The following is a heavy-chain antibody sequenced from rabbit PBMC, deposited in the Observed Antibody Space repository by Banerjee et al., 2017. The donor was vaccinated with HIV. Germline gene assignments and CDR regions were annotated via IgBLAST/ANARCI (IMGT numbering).Heavy chain of an antibody. CDR3: ARAGYVGFGYDL. CDR1: GFSFSSGYW. D-gene: IGHD6-1*01. Sequence: QEQLVESGGGLVQPGASLTLTCTASGFSFSSGYWICWVRQAPGKGLEWIGCIYTGSSGSTYYASWAKGRFTISKTSSTTVTLQMTSLTAADTATYFCARAGYVGFGYDLWGPGTLVTVS. J-gene: IGHJ6*01. CDR2: IYTGSSGST. V-gene: IGHV1S45*01.